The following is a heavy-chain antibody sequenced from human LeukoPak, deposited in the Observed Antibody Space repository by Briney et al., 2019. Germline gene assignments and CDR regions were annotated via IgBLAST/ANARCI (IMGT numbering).Heavy chain of an antibody. D-gene: IGHD6-6*01. Sequence: PGGSLRLSCAASGFTFSSYGMSWVRQAPGKGLEWVSGISFSDGITYYVASVKGRFTFSRDNSKNTLYLQMNSLSPEDTAVYFCAKCESSSFIGWFDSWGQGTLVTVSS. CDR1: GFTFSSYG. J-gene: IGHJ5*01. V-gene: IGHV3-23*01. CDR3: AKCESSSFIGWFDS. CDR2: ISFSDGIT.